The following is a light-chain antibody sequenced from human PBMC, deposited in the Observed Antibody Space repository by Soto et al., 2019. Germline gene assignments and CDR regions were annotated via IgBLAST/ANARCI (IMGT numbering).Light chain of an antibody. J-gene: IGLJ1*01. Sequence: QSVLTQPPSASESFGQSVTISCTGTSSDVGGYNYVSWYQQHPGKAPKLMIYDVSNRPSGVSNRFSGSKSGNTASLTISGLQAEDEADYYCSSYTSSSTLDVFGTGTKVTV. CDR2: DVS. CDR1: SSDVGGYNY. CDR3: SSYTSSSTLDV. V-gene: IGLV2-14*01.